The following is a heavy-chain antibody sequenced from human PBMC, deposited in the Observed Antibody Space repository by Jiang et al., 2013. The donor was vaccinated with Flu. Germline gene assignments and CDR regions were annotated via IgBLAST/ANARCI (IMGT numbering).Heavy chain of an antibody. CDR1: GYSISSGYY. Sequence: LLKPSETLSLTCAVSGYSISSGYYWGWIRQPPGKGLEWIGSIYHSGSTYYNPSLKSRVTISVDTSKNQFSLKLSSVTAADTAVYYCARDQGPYYSSSSGGSQEKAARYNWFDPWGQGTLVTVSS. V-gene: IGHV4-38-2*02. D-gene: IGHD6-6*01. J-gene: IGHJ5*02. CDR2: IYHSGST. CDR3: ARDQGPYYSSSSGGSQEKAARYNWFDP.